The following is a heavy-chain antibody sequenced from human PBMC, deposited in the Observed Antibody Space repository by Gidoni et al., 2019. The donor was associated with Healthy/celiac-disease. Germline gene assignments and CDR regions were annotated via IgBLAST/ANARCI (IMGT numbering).Heavy chain of an antibody. D-gene: IGHD2-15*01. V-gene: IGHV3-66*02. Sequence: EVQLVESGGGLVQPGGSLRLSCAASGFTVSSTYMSWVRQAPGKGLEWVSVIYSGGSTYYADSVKGRFTISRDNSKNTLYLQMNSLRAEDTAVYYCARESLGYCSGGSCFPGVDYWGQGTLVTVSS. CDR2: IYSGGST. CDR3: ARESLGYCSGGSCFPGVDY. J-gene: IGHJ4*02. CDR1: GFTVSSTY.